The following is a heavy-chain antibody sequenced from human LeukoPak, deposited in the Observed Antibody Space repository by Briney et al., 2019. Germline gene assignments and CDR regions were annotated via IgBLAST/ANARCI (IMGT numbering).Heavy chain of an antibody. V-gene: IGHV4-39*07. CDR1: GGSISSSSYY. J-gene: IGHJ4*02. CDR2: ISYSGSA. D-gene: IGHD6-19*01. CDR3: ARLAHSSGWYYFDY. Sequence: SETLSLTCTVSGGSISSSSYYWGWIRQPPGKGLEWIGSISYSGSAFYNPSLKSRVTISVDTSKNRFSLKLSSVTAADTAVYYCARLAHSSGWYYFDYWGQGTLVTVSS.